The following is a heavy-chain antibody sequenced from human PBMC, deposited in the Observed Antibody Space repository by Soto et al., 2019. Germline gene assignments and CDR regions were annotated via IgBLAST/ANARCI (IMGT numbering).Heavy chain of an antibody. CDR3: ASPVGSPSAMGATLGYYVMDV. J-gene: IGHJ6*02. V-gene: IGHV1-69*01. D-gene: IGHD1-26*01. CDR2: DIPVFGPA. Sequence: VQLVQSGDEVKKPGSSVKVSCKASGGTFSSYAISCVRQAPGQGLEWMGGDIPVFGPANYAQKYQGRVTITAAESTMTAYMGLSSLRSEDTPVYYGASPVGSPSAMGATLGYYVMDVWGQDTTLTVSS. CDR1: GGTFSSYA.